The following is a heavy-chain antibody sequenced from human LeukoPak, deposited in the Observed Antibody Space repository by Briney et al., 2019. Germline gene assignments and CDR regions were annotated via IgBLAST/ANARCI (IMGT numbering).Heavy chain of an antibody. CDR3: ARFAAGGSYYFYMDA. Sequence: GGSLRLSCAASGFTFSSYTMNWVRQPPGKGLEWVSNIGTSTTTIYYADSVKGRFTISRDNAKNSLYLQMNSLRADDTAVYYCARFAAGGSYYFYMDAWGKGTTVTVSS. CDR2: IGTSTTTI. V-gene: IGHV3-48*01. J-gene: IGHJ6*03. D-gene: IGHD6-25*01. CDR1: GFTFSSYT.